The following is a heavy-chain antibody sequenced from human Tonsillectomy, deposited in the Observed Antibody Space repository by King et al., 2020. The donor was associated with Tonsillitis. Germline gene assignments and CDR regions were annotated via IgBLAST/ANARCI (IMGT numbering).Heavy chain of an antibody. Sequence: QLVQSGAEVKEPGESLKISCEGSGYSFASYWIGWVRQMPGKGLEWMGIIYPGDSNTRYSPSFQGQVTISADKSISTAYLQWSSLKASDTAMNYCARLPTVTTFDYWGQGTLVTVSS. CDR2: IYPGDSNT. D-gene: IGHD4-17*01. CDR1: GYSFASYW. V-gene: IGHV5-51*01. CDR3: ARLPTVTTFDY. J-gene: IGHJ4*02.